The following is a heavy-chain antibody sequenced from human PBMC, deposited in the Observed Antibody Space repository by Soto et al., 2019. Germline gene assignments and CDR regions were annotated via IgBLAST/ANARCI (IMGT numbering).Heavy chain of an antibody. D-gene: IGHD2-2*02. Sequence: AASVKVSCKASRYTFTSYAMHWVRQAPGQRPEWLGWINAGNGNTKYSQKFQGRVTITRDTSASTAYMELSSLRSEDTAVYYCAKSATVPAAIAYWGQGTLVTVSS. CDR2: INAGNGNT. V-gene: IGHV1-3*01. CDR3: AKSATVPAAIAY. J-gene: IGHJ4*02. CDR1: RYTFTSYA.